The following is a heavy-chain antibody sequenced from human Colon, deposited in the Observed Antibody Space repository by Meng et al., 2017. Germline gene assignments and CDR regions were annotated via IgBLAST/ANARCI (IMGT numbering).Heavy chain of an antibody. Sequence: QLQGSGPGLVKPSETLSLSCTVSGASITKKNYYWVWIRQPPGKGLEWIGNIYYTEATYYNPSLKGRVTISLDTSKNQFSLNLNAVTAADTAVYYCVSRIGGSSETDFWGQGTLVTVSS. J-gene: IGHJ1*01. CDR2: IYYTEAT. CDR1: GASITKKNYY. D-gene: IGHD1-26*01. CDR3: VSRIGGSSETDF. V-gene: IGHV4-39*07.